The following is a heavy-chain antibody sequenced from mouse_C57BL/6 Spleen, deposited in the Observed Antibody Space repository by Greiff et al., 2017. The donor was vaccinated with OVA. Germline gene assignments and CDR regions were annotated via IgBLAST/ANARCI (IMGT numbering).Heavy chain of an antibody. J-gene: IGHJ3*01. D-gene: IGHD3-3*01. Sequence: EVKVEESGGGLVQPGGSMKLSCVASGFTFSNYWMNWVRQSPEKGLEWVAQIRLKSDNHATHYAESVKGRFTISRDDSKSSVYLQMNNLRAEDTGIYYCTEGAYWGQGTLVTVSA. CDR3: TEGAY. CDR1: GFTFSNYW. V-gene: IGHV6-3*01. CDR2: IRLKSDNHAT.